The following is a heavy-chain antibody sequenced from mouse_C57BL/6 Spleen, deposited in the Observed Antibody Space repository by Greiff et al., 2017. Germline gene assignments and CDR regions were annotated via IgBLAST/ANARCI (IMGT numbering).Heavy chain of an antibody. CDR2: IRNKANGYTT. D-gene: IGHD2-3*01. J-gene: IGHJ4*01. CDR3: VKVIYDGTGVAMDY. Sequence: EVKLVESGGGLVQPAASLRLSCAASGFTFTDYYMSWVRQPPGKVPVWLALIRNKANGYTTEYSASVKGRFTISRDNSQNILYLQMNTLRAEDRATYYCVKVIYDGTGVAMDYWGQGTSVTVSS. CDR1: GFTFTDYY. V-gene: IGHV7-4*01.